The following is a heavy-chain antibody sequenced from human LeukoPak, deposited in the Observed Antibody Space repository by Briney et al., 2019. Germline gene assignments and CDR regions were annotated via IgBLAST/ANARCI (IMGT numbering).Heavy chain of an antibody. D-gene: IGHD2-2*01. CDR2: IYHSGST. CDR3: ARGPLAGYCSSTSCSRGFDP. V-gene: IGHV4-30-2*01. CDR1: GGSISSGGYS. J-gene: IGHJ5*02. Sequence: PSETLSLTCAVSGGSISSGGYSWSWIRQPPGKGLEWIGYIYHSGSTYYNPSLKSRVTISVDRSKNQFSLKLSSVTAADTAVYYCARGPLAGYCSSTSCSRGFDPRGQGTLVTVSS.